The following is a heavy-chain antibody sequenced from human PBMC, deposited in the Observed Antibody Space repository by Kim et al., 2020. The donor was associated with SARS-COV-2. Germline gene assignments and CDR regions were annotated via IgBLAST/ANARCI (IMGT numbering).Heavy chain of an antibody. CDR3: AKEYLGVGATKDY. J-gene: IGHJ4*02. V-gene: IGHV3-30*02. D-gene: IGHD1-26*01. Sequence: YYAGAVKGRFTMSRDKSQNTLYLEMNRLRAEDTAVYYWAKEYLGVGATKDYWGQGTRVTVS.